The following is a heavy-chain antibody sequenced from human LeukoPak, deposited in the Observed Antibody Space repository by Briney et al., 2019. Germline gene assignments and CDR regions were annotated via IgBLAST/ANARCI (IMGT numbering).Heavy chain of an antibody. V-gene: IGHV3-48*01. Sequence: GGALRLSCAASGFNFSNYNIIWVRQAPGKGLEWVSYISSSSSTIYYADSVEGRFTISRDNAKNSLYLQMNSLRAEDTAVYYCARVSLVGTPTRWGYFDYWGQGTLVTVSS. D-gene: IGHD1-1*01. J-gene: IGHJ4*02. CDR1: GFNFSNYN. CDR3: ARVSLVGTPTRWGYFDY. CDR2: ISSSSSTI.